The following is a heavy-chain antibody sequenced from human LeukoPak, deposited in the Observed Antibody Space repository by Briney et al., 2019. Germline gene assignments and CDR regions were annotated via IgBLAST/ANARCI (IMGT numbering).Heavy chain of an antibody. CDR2: ISAYNGNT. D-gene: IGHD5-12*01. CDR1: GYTFTSYG. CDR3: ARYKWLRSFDY. J-gene: IGHJ4*02. V-gene: IGHV1-18*01. Sequence: ASVKVSCKASGYTFTSYGMSWVRQAPGQGLEWMGWISAYNGNTNYAQRLQGRVTMTTDTSTSTAYMELRSLRSDDTAVYYCARYKWLRSFDYWGQGTLVTVSS.